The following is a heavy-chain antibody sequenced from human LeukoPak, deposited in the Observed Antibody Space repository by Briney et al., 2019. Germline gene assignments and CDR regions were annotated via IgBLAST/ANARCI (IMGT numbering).Heavy chain of an antibody. J-gene: IGHJ4*02. V-gene: IGHV3-33*01. D-gene: IGHD2-2*01. CDR3: ARGQFRGYCSSTSCPWYYFDY. CDR2: IWYDGSNK. Sequence: PGGSLRLSCAASGFTFSSYGMHWVRQAPGKGLEWVAVIWYDGSNKYYADSVKGRFTISRDNSKNTLYLQMNSLRAEGTAVYYCARGQFRGYCSSTSCPWYYFDYWGQGTLVTVSS. CDR1: GFTFSSYG.